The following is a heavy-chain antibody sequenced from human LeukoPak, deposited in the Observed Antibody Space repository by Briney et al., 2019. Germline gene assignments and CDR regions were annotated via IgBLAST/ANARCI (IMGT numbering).Heavy chain of an antibody. J-gene: IGHJ4*02. V-gene: IGHV1-69*13. D-gene: IGHD1-26*01. CDR1: GGTFSSYA. Sequence: GASVKVSCKASGGTFSSYAISWVRQAPGQGLEWVGGIIPIFGTANYAQKFQGRVTITADESTSTAYMELSSLRSEDTAVHYCARVYRQPLYYFDYWGQGTLVTVSS. CDR2: IIPIFGTA. CDR3: ARVYRQPLYYFDY.